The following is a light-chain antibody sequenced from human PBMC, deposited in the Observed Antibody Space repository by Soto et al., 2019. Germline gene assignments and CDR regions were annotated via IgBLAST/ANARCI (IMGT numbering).Light chain of an antibody. V-gene: IGLV2-8*01. Sequence: QSALTQPPSASGSPGQSVTISCTGTSSDVGGYNYVSWHQQHPGTAPNLIIYDVTKRPSGVPDRFSGSKSGYTASLTVSGLQAEDEADYYCSSFAGGNIYVFGTGTKVTVL. J-gene: IGLJ1*01. CDR3: SSFAGGNIYV. CDR2: DVT. CDR1: SSDVGGYNY.